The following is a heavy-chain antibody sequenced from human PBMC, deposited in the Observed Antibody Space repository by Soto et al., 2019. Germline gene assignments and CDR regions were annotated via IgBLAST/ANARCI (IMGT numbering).Heavy chain of an antibody. CDR3: ARRHMVSYYVDS. D-gene: IGHD2-8*01. J-gene: IGHJ4*02. CDR2: IWYDGSYK. V-gene: IGHV3-33*01. CDR1: GFSFNNHG. Sequence: QVQLAESGGGVVQPGRSLRLSCAASGFSFNNHGMHWVRQAPGKGLEWVAVIWYDGSYKYYADSVKGRFTISRDNSNNTLYLQMNSLRAEHTALYYCARRHMVSYYVDSWGQGTLVTVSS.